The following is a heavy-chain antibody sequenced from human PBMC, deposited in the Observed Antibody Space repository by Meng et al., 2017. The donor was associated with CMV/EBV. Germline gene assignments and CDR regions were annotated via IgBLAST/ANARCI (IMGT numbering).Heavy chain of an antibody. V-gene: IGHV3-48*03. D-gene: IGHD2-2*02. CDR1: GFSFSSYE. Sequence: GESLKISCAASGFSFSSYEMNWVRQASGKGLEWVSYISSSGSTIYYADSVKGRFTISRDNAKNSLYLQMNSLRAEDTAVYYCARGRRGCSSTSCYKYFDYWGQGTLVTVSS. J-gene: IGHJ4*02. CDR3: ARGRRGCSSTSCYKYFDY. CDR2: ISSSGSTI.